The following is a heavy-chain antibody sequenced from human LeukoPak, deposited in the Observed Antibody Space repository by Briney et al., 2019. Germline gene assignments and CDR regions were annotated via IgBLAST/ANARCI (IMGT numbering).Heavy chain of an antibody. V-gene: IGHV4-39*01. J-gene: IGHJ4*02. CDR3: ASPVPRFDY. CDR2: IYYSGSI. CDR1: GGSIGSSSYY. Sequence: SETLSLTCTVSGGSIGSSSYYWGWIRQPPGKGLEWIGSIYYSGSIYYNPSLKSRVTISVDTSKNQFSLKLSSVTAADTAVYYCASPVPRFDYWGQGTLVTVSS.